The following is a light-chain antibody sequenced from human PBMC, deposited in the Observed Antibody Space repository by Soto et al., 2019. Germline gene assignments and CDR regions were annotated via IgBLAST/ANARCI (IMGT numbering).Light chain of an antibody. J-gene: IGKJ4*01. CDR1: QSVRSN. Sequence: EIVMTQSPATLSVSAWERATLSCRARQSVRSNLAWYQQKPGQAPRLLIYDASNRATGVPTRFSGSGSGTQFTLTISRLQSEDSAVYYCQQYHTWPITFGGGTKVDIK. V-gene: IGKV3D-15*01. CDR3: QQYHTWPIT. CDR2: DAS.